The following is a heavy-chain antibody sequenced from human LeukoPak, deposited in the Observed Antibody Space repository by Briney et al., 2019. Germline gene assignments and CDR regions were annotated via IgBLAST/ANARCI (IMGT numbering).Heavy chain of an antibody. V-gene: IGHV3-21*01. J-gene: IGHJ3*02. Sequence: GGSLRLSCAASGFTFCSCSMHWVRQAPGKGLEWVSSISSSSSYIYYADSVKGRFTISRDNAKNSLYLQMNSLRAEDTAVYYCARDLLRYNWNYDAFDIWGQGTMVTVSS. CDR2: ISSSSSYI. CDR3: ARDLLRYNWNYDAFDI. D-gene: IGHD1-7*01. CDR1: GFTFCSCS.